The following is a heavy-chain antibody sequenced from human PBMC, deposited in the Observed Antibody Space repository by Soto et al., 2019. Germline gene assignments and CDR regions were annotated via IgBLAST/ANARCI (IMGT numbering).Heavy chain of an antibody. CDR2: ISYDGSNK. CDR3: AKSSGDGWRSRLGYCSGGSCSPYFQH. Sequence: GGSLRLSCAASGFTFSSYGMHWVRQAPGKGLEWVAVISYDGSNKYYADSVKGRFTISRDNSKNTLYLQMNSLRAEDTAVYYCAKSSGDGWRSRLGYCSGGSCSPYFQHWGQGTLVTVSS. CDR1: GFTFSSYG. V-gene: IGHV3-30*18. J-gene: IGHJ1*01. D-gene: IGHD2-15*01.